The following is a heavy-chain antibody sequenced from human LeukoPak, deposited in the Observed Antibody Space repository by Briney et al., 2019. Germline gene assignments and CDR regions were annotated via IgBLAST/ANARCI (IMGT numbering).Heavy chain of an antibody. CDR2: IYHSGST. J-gene: IGHJ4*01. CDR3: ARARALGYCSSTSCPLPYYFDY. Sequence: PSETLSLTCTVSGYSINSGYYWGWIRQPPGKGLEWIGYIYHSGSTYYNPSLKSRVTISVDTSKNQFSLKLSSVTAADTAVYYCARARALGYCSSTSCPLPYYFDYWGQEPWSPSPQ. CDR1: GYSINSGYY. D-gene: IGHD2-2*01. V-gene: IGHV4-38-2*02.